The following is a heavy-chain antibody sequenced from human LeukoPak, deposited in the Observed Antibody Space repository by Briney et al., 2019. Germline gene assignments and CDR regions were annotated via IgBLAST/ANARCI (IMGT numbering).Heavy chain of an antibody. Sequence: PGGSLRLSCAASGFTFSNHWIHWVRQTPAKGLVWISAISTDGTTTRYADSVKGRISISRDNAKNTVYLEMNSLRAEDTAVYYCTRDRTTVTLFDYWGQGTLVTVSS. D-gene: IGHD4-17*01. CDR3: TRDRTTVTLFDY. CDR2: ISTDGTTT. J-gene: IGHJ4*02. V-gene: IGHV3-74*01. CDR1: GFTFSNHW.